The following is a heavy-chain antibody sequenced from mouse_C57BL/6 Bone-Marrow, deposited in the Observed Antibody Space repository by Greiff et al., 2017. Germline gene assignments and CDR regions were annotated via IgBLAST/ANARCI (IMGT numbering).Heavy chain of an antibody. Sequence: QQPGAELVKPGASVKPSCKASGYTFTSYWMHWVKQRPGRGLEWIGRIAPNSGGTKYNEKFKSKATLTVDKPSSAAYMQLSSLTSEDSAVYYCARGRDFDYWGQGTTLTVSS. CDR2: IAPNSGGT. CDR3: ARGRDFDY. CDR1: GYTFTSYW. J-gene: IGHJ2*01. V-gene: IGHV1-72*01.